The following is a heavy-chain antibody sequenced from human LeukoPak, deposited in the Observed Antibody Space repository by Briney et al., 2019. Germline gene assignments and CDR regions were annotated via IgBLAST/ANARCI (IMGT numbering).Heavy chain of an antibody. V-gene: IGHV4-4*07. CDR1: GGSISSYY. D-gene: IGHD4-23*01. CDR3: ARDRDYGGNFYAFDI. J-gene: IGHJ3*02. Sequence: SETLSLTCTVSGGSISSYYWSWIRQPAGKGLEWIGRIYTSGSTNYNPSLKSRVTMSVDTSKNQFSLKLSSVTAADTAVYYCARDRDYGGNFYAFDIWGQGPMVTVSS. CDR2: IYTSGST.